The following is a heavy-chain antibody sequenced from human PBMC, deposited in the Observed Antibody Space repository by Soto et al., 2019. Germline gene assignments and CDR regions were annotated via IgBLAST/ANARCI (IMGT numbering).Heavy chain of an antibody. Sequence: QVQLQESGPGLVKPSQTLSLTCTVSGGSISSGGYYWSWIRQHPGKGLEWIGYIYYSGSTYYNPSLKSRVTIPVDTSKNQFSLKLSSVTAADTAVSYCARSLLWFGELLSPRFDYWGQGTLVTVSS. D-gene: IGHD3-10*01. J-gene: IGHJ4*02. CDR1: GGSISSGGYY. V-gene: IGHV4-31*03. CDR2: IYYSGST. CDR3: ARSLLWFGELLSPRFDY.